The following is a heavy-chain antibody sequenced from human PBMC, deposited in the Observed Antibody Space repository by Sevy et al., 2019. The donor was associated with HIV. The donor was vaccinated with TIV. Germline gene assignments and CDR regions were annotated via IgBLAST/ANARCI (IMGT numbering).Heavy chain of an antibody. J-gene: IGHJ6*02. CDR1: GYTFNTFG. Sequence: GASVKVSCKTSGYTFNTFGINWVRQAPGQGLQWVGWISAYNGNTKNVQKLQGRVSMTTETSTSTVYMELRSLRSDDTAVYYCARDSIPLDQGIIITPYYYGMDVWGQGTTVTVSS. V-gene: IGHV1-18*04. CDR2: ISAYNGNT. CDR3: ARDSIPLDQGIIITPYYYGMDV. D-gene: IGHD3-10*01.